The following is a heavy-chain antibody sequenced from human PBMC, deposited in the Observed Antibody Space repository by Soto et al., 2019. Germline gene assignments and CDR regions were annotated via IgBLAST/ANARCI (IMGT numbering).Heavy chain of an antibody. J-gene: IGHJ4*02. Sequence: QVQLVESGGGVVQPGRSLRLSCAASGFTFSSYGMHWVRQAPGKGLEWVAVISYDGSNKYYADSVKGRFTISRDNSKNSLYLQINSLRAEDTAVYYSAKPLDLVAPLDYWGQGTLVTVSS. D-gene: IGHD5-12*01. CDR1: GFTFSSYG. V-gene: IGHV3-30*18. CDR3: AKPLDLVAPLDY. CDR2: ISYDGSNK.